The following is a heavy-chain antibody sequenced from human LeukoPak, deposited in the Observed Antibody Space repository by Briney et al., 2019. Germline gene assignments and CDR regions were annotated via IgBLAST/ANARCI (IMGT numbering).Heavy chain of an antibody. CDR1: GGSISSYY. D-gene: IGHD3-3*01. V-gene: IGHV4-59*08. CDR2: IYYSGST. CDR3: ARYYDFWSGYYSDAFDI. J-gene: IGHJ3*02. Sequence: SETLSLTCTVSGGSISSYYWSWIRQPPGKGLEWIGYIYYSGSTNYNPSLKSRVTISVDTSKNQFSLKLSSVTAADTAVYYCARYYDFWSGYYSDAFDIWGQGTMVTVSS.